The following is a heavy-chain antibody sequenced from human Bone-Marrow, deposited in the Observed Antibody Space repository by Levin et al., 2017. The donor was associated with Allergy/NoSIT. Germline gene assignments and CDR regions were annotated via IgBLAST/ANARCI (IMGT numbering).Heavy chain of an antibody. V-gene: IGHV3-9*01. CDR3: AKDRASGFNWFDS. J-gene: IGHJ5*01. CDR1: RFKYDEYA. Sequence: SLKISCAASRFKYDEYAMHWVRLAPGRGLEWVSGITWDSATIGYADSVKGRFTISRDNAKNSLYLEMNSLRPEDTAFYYCAKDRASGFNWFDSWGQGTLVTVSS. D-gene: IGHD6-19*01. CDR2: ITWDSATI.